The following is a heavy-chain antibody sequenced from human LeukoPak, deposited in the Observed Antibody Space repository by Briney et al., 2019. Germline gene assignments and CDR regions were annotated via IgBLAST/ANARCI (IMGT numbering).Heavy chain of an antibody. CDR2: IYSGGST. Sequence: PGGSLRLSCAASGFTDSSNYMSWVRQAPGKGLEWVSVIYSGGSTYYADSVKGRFTISRDNSKNTLYLQMNSLRAEDTAVYYCARVGRDDSSGYWPPDFDYWGQGTLVTVSS. J-gene: IGHJ4*02. CDR3: ARVGRDDSSGYWPPDFDY. D-gene: IGHD3-22*01. V-gene: IGHV3-53*05. CDR1: GFTDSSNY.